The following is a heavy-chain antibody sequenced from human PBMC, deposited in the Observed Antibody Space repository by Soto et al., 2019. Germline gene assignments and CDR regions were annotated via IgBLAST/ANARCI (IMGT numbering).Heavy chain of an antibody. D-gene: IGHD6-19*01. CDR1: GFTFSSYG. J-gene: IGHJ4*02. V-gene: IGHV3-33*01. CDR3: ARDQSPYSGWYEFDY. CDR2: IWYDGSNK. Sequence: GGSLRLSCAASGFTFSSYGMHWVRQAPGKGLEWVAVIWYDGSNKYYADSVKGRFTISRDNSKNTLYLQMNSLRAEDTAVYYCARDQSPYSGWYEFDYWGQGTLVTVSS.